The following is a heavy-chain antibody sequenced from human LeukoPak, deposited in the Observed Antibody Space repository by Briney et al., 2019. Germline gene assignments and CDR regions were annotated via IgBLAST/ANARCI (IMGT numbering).Heavy chain of an antibody. CDR1: GGTFSSYA. V-gene: IGHV1-69*01. CDR3: ARSSTVTTYSYYGMDV. D-gene: IGHD4-11*01. CDR2: IIPIFGTA. J-gene: IGHJ6*02. Sequence: ASVKVSCKASGGTFSSYAISWVRQAPGQGLEWMGGIIPIFGTANYAQKFQGRVTITADESTSTAYMELSSLRSEDTAVYYCARSSTVTTYSYYGMDVWGQGTTVTVSS.